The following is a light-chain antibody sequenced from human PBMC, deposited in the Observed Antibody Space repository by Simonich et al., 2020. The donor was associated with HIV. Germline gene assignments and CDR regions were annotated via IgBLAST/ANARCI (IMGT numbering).Light chain of an antibody. CDR1: SSDVGSYNL. V-gene: IGLV2-23*01. J-gene: IGLJ2*01. CDR3: CSYAGSYTYVV. CDR2: EGS. Sequence: QSALTQPASVSGSPGQSITISCTGTSSDVGSYNLVSWYQQHAGKAPKVMIYEGSKRPSGVSNRFSGSKSGNTASLTISGLQAEDEADYYCCSYAGSYTYVVFGGGTKLTVL.